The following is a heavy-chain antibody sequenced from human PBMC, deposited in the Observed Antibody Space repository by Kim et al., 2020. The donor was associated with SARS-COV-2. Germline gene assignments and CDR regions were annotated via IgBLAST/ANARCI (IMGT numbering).Heavy chain of an antibody. D-gene: IGHD6-6*01. J-gene: IGHJ6*02. Sequence: GGSLRLSCAASGFTFSSYGMHWVRQAPGKGLEWVADISYDGSNKYYADSVKGRFTISRDNTKNTLYLQMNSLRAEDTAVYYCANSLYSSSPHYYYYNGMDVWGQGTTVTVS. CDR1: GFTFSSYG. V-gene: IGHV3-30*18. CDR2: ISYDGSNK. CDR3: ANSLYSSSPHYYYYNGMDV.